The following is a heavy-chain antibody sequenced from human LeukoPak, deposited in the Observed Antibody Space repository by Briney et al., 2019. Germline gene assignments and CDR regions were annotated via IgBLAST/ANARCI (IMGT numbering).Heavy chain of an antibody. D-gene: IGHD3-22*01. Sequence: GGSLRLSCAVSGITLSNYGMSWVRQAPGKGLEWVAGIGGSGGSTNYADSVKGRFTISRDNSKNTLYLQMNSLRVEDTAVYFCAKRGVVIRVILVGFHKEAYYFDSWGQGPLVTVSS. CDR3: AKRGVVIRVILVGFHKEAYYFDS. J-gene: IGHJ4*02. CDR2: IGGSGGST. CDR1: GITLSNYG. V-gene: IGHV3-23*01.